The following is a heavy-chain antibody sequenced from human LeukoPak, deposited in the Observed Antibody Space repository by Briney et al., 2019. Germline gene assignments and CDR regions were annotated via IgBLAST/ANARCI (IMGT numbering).Heavy chain of an antibody. CDR1: GFTFSSYG. CDR3: AKDGSGWYGARFDP. V-gene: IGHV3-30*18. D-gene: IGHD6-19*01. CDR2: ISYDGSNK. J-gene: IGHJ5*02. Sequence: PGRSLRLSCAASGFTFSSYGMRWVRQAPGKGLEWVAVISYDGSNKYYADSVKGRFTISRDNSKNTLYLQMNSLRAEDTAVYYCAKDGSGWYGARFDPWGQGTLVTVSS.